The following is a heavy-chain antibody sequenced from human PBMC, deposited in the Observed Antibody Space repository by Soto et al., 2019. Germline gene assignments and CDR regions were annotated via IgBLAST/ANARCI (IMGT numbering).Heavy chain of an antibody. J-gene: IGHJ5*02. D-gene: IGHD2-21*01. CDR1: GYTFTSYY. Sequence: ASVKVSCKASGYTFTSYYMHWVRQAPGQGLEWMGWINPNSGGTNYAQKFQGRVTMTRDTSISTAYMELSRLRSDDTAVYYCARGGYLLGWWFDPWGQGTLVTVSS. CDR3: ARGGYLLGWWFDP. V-gene: IGHV1-2*02. CDR2: INPNSGGT.